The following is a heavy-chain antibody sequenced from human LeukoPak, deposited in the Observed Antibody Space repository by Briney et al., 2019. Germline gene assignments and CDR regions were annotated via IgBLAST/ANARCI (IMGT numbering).Heavy chain of an antibody. Sequence: PGGSLRLSCAASGFTFSSYWMSWVRQAPGKGLEWVANIKQDGSEKYYVDSVKGRFTISRDNAKNSLYLQMNSLRAEDTAVYYCARVAAARLYYYYYYMDVWGKGPTVTVSS. J-gene: IGHJ6*03. CDR2: IKQDGSEK. D-gene: IGHD6-13*01. CDR3: ARVAAARLYYYYYYMDV. CDR1: GFTFSSYW. V-gene: IGHV3-7*01.